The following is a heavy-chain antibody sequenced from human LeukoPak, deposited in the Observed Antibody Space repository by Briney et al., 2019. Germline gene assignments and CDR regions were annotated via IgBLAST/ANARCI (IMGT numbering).Heavy chain of an antibody. Sequence: GKSLRLSCTASGFTFSGYCMHWVRQAPGKGLDWVAVISFHGANEYYADSVKGRFTISRDNSNNTLYLQMNLVRAEDTAVYYCAKGRRGSSYVHYFDTWGQGTLVIVSS. CDR2: ISFHGANE. CDR3: AKGRRGSSYVHYFDT. V-gene: IGHV3-30*18. CDR1: GFTFSGYC. J-gene: IGHJ1*01. D-gene: IGHD3-22*01.